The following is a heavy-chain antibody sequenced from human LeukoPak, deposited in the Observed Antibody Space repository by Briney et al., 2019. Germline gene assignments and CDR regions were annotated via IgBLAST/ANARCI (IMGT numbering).Heavy chain of an antibody. J-gene: IGHJ5*01. V-gene: IGHV1-18*01. CDR1: GYTFTSYG. CDR3: ARDRFTVNNPYNWLDP. D-gene: IGHD4-17*01. CDR2: ISAYNGNT. Sequence: ASVKVSCKASGYTFTSYGISWVRQAPGQGLEWMGWISAYNGNTNYAQKLQGRVTMTTDTSTSTAYMELRSLRSDDTAVYYCARDRFTVNNPYNWLDPWGQGTLVTVSS.